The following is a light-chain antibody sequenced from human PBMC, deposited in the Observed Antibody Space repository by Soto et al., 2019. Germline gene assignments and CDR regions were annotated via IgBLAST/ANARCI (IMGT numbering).Light chain of an antibody. CDR2: GAS. Sequence: ERLLTQSPGTLSLSPGETATLSCRASQSMSSDYVAWYQQKPGQAPRLLIFGASSRATGIPDRFSGSGSGTDFSLTINRLEPEDFAVYYCQQYNNWPTFGPGTKVDIK. J-gene: IGKJ3*01. V-gene: IGKV3-20*01. CDR1: QSMSSDY. CDR3: QQYNNWPT.